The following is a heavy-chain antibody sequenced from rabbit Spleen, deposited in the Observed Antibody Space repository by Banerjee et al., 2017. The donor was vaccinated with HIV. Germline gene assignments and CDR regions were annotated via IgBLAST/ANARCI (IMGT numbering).Heavy chain of an antibody. CDR2: IAGGRSGST. J-gene: IGHJ6*01. V-gene: IGHV1S40*01. D-gene: IGHD8-1*01. CDR3: ARDTGSSFSSYGMDL. CDR1: GFSFSSSYY. Sequence: QSLEESGGGLVQPEGSLTLTCTASGFSFSSSYYMCWVRQAPGKGLEWIGCIAGGRSGSTYYASWVNGRFTGSKTSSTTVTLQLSSLTAADTATYFCARDTGSSFSSYGMDLWGQGTLVTVS.